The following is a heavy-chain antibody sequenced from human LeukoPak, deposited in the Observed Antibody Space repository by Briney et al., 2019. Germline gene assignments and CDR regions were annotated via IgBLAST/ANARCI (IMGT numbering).Heavy chain of an antibody. Sequence: ASVKVSCKASGYTFSGYYMHWVRQAPGQGLEWMGWINPNSGGTNYAQKFQGRVTMTRDTSISTAYMELSRLRSDDPAVYYCARDPYYYDSSGYYYPYYFDYWGQGTLVTVSS. D-gene: IGHD3-22*01. J-gene: IGHJ4*02. CDR1: GYTFSGYY. CDR3: ARDPYYYDSSGYYYPYYFDY. V-gene: IGHV1-2*02. CDR2: INPNSGGT.